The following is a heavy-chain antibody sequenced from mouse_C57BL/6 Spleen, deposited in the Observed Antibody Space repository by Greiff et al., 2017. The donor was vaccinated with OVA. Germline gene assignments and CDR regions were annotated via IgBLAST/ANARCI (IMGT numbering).Heavy chain of an antibody. CDR1: GYTFTDYY. CDR3: ARNDGGFAY. J-gene: IGHJ3*01. V-gene: IGHV1-19*01. D-gene: IGHD2-12*01. Sequence: EVQLQQSGPVLVKPGASVKMSCKASGYTFTDYYMNWVKQSHGKSLEWIGVINPYNGGTSYNQQFKGKATLTVDKSSSTAYMELNSLTSEVSAVYYWARNDGGFAYWGQGTLVTVSA. CDR2: INPYNGGT.